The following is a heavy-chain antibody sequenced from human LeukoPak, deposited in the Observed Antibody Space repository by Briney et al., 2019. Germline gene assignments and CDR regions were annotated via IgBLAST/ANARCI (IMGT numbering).Heavy chain of an antibody. V-gene: IGHV3-23*01. D-gene: IGHD1-26*01. J-gene: IGHJ4*02. CDR1: GFSFSNYA. CDR2: IRGTGAST. CDR3: AKDRGTGRWELTFDY. Sequence: AGGSLRLSCAASGFSFSNYAMGWVRQPPGKGLEWVSTIRGTGASTYYTESAKGRFTISRGTSMNTLFLQMNSLRAEDTAVYYCAKDRGTGRWELTFDYWGQGTLVTVSS.